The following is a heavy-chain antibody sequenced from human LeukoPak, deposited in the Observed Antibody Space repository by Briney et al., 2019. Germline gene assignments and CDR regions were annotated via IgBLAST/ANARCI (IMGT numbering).Heavy chain of an antibody. V-gene: IGHV4-31*03. CDR1: GGSISSGGYY. Sequence: SETLSLTCTVSGGSISSGGYYWSWIRQHPGKGLEWIGYIYYSGSTYYNPSLKSRVTISVDTSKNQFSLKLSSVTAADTAVYYCARVRFAAYCYDSSGYYYIDYWGQGTLVTVSS. J-gene: IGHJ4*02. D-gene: IGHD3-22*01. CDR3: ARVRFAAYCYDSSGYYYIDY. CDR2: IYYSGST.